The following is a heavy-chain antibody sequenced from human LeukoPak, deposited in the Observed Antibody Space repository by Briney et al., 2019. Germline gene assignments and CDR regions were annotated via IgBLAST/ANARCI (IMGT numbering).Heavy chain of an antibody. V-gene: IGHV3-53*01. CDR1: GFTVSSNY. Sequence: PGGSLRLSCAASGFTVSSNYMSWVRQAPGKGLEWVSVISNGGSTYYADSVKGRFTISRDNSKNTLYLQMNSLRAEDTAVYYCAKDLTDYFDYWGQGTLVTVSS. J-gene: IGHJ4*02. CDR2: ISNGGST. CDR3: AKDLTDYFDY. D-gene: IGHD1-14*01.